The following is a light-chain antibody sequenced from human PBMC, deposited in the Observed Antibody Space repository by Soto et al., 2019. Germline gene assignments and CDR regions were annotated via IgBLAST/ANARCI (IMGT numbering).Light chain of an antibody. Sequence: IQLAHSPTSLSAALGGRETNPYPASQGISGYLAWYQQKPGKAPKLLIDIASTLQSGVPSRFSGSGSGTDFTLTISSLQPEDLATYYCQQLNSYPLTFGGGTKVDIK. CDR2: IAS. V-gene: IGKV1-9*01. CDR1: QGISGY. CDR3: QQLNSYPLT. J-gene: IGKJ4*01.